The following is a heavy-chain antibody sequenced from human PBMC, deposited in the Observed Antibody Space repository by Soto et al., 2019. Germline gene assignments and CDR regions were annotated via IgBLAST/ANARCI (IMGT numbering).Heavy chain of an antibody. Sequence: QVQLVESGGGVVQPGRSLRLSCAASGFTFSSYGMHWVRQAPGKGLEWVAVIWYDGSNKYYADSVKGRFTISRDNSKNTLYLQLNSLRAEDTAVYYCARDHSGSSDYWGQGTLVTVSS. V-gene: IGHV3-33*01. CDR3: ARDHSGSSDY. CDR2: IWYDGSNK. D-gene: IGHD1-26*01. CDR1: GFTFSSYG. J-gene: IGHJ4*02.